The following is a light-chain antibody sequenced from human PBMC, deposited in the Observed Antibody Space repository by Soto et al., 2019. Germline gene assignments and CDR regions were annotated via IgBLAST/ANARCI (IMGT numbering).Light chain of an antibody. CDR2: LEGSGSY. CDR3: ETWDSTTGV. V-gene: IGLV4-60*02. Sequence: QSVLTQSSSASASLGSSVKVTCTLSSGHSSYIIVWHQQQPGKAPRYLMKLEGSGSYNKGSGVPDRFSGSSSGADRYLTISNLQFDEEADYYCETWDSTTGVFGGGTKLTVL. CDR1: SGHSSYI. J-gene: IGLJ3*02.